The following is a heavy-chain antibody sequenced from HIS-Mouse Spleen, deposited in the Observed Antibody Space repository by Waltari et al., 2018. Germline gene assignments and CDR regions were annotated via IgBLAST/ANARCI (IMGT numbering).Heavy chain of an antibody. CDR3: AREATGTDY. J-gene: IGHJ4*02. Sequence: QLQLQESGPGLVKPSETLSLTCTVSGRSISSSSYYWGWLRQPPGKGLEWIGSIYYSGSTYYNPSLKSRVTISVDTSKNQFSLKLSSVTAADTAVYYCAREATGTDYWGQGTLVTVSS. CDR1: GRSISSSSYY. V-gene: IGHV4-39*07. D-gene: IGHD1-1*01. CDR2: IYYSGST.